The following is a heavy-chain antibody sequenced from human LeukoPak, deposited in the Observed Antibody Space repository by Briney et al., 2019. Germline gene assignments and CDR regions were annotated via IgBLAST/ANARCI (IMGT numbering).Heavy chain of an antibody. J-gene: IGHJ4*02. Sequence: SVKVSCKASGGTFSSYAISWVRQAPGQGLEWMGGIIPIFGTANYAQKLQGRVTMTTDTSTSTAYMELRSLRSDDTAVYYCARGYCSGGSCYDFDYWGQGTLVTVSS. CDR1: GGTFSSYA. CDR2: IIPIFGTA. D-gene: IGHD2-15*01. V-gene: IGHV1-69*05. CDR3: ARGYCSGGSCYDFDY.